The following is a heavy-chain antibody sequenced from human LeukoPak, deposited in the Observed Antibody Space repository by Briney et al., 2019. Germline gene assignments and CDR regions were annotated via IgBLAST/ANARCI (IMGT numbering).Heavy chain of an antibody. J-gene: IGHJ6*03. V-gene: IGHV4-34*01. CDR3: ARALRGRRDYYYMDV. CDR1: GGSLSSCY. CDR2: INHSGST. Sequence: PSETLSLTCAVYGGSLSSCYWSWIRQPPGKGLEWIGEINHSGSTNYNPSLKSRVTISVDTSKNQFSLSLSSVTAADTAVYCCARALRGRRDYYYMDVWGKGTTVTVCS. D-gene: IGHD3-10*01.